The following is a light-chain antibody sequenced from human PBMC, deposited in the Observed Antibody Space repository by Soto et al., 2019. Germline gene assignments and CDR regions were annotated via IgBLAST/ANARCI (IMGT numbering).Light chain of an antibody. J-gene: IGKJ1*01. V-gene: IGKV1-5*03. CDR1: QSISNR. Sequence: DIQMTQSPSTLSASVGXRVTITCRASQSISNRLAWYQQTPGKAPKLLIFKASTSQSGVPSRFSGSGSGTEFTLTISSLQPEDVATYYCQKYNSAPRTFGQGTKVDIK. CDR3: QKYNSAPRT. CDR2: KAS.